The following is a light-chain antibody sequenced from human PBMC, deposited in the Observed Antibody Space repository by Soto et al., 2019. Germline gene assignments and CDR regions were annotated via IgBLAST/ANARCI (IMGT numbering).Light chain of an antibody. CDR3: QKYNSAAFT. CDR2: AAS. CDR1: QDISNY. Sequence: DIQMTQSPSSLSASVGDRVTITCRASQDISNYLAWYQQKAGKVPKLLIYAASTLQSGVPSRFSGSGSGTEFTLTISSLQPEDVATYYCQKYNSAAFTFGPGTKVDIK. J-gene: IGKJ3*01. V-gene: IGKV1-27*01.